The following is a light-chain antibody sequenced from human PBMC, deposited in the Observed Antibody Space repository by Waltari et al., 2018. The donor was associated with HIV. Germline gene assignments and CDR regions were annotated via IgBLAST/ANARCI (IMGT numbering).Light chain of an antibody. V-gene: IGLV6-57*01. CDR3: QSSDSSNWV. CDR1: SGSIASNY. Sequence: NFMLTQPHSVSESPGKTVTISCTRSSGSIASNYVPWYQQRPGSSPTTVIYEDNQRPSGVPDRFSGSIDSSSNSASLTISGLKTEDEADYYCQSSDSSNWVFGGGTKLTVL. CDR2: EDN. J-gene: IGLJ3*02.